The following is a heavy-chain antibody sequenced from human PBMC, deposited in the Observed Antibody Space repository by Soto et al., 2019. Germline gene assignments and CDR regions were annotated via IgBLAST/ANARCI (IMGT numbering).Heavy chain of an antibody. CDR1: GGTFRGYY. CDR2: INHSGST. V-gene: IGHV4-34*01. J-gene: IGHJ4*02. Sequence: LETLCLTCAVDGGTFRGYYLSWIRQPPGKGLEWIGEINHSGSTDYNPSLKSRVTISVDTSKNQFSLKLSSVTAADTAVYYCARAGDRAHSGYANYPTHWGQGTLVTVSS. D-gene: IGHD5-12*01. CDR3: ARAGDRAHSGYANYPTH.